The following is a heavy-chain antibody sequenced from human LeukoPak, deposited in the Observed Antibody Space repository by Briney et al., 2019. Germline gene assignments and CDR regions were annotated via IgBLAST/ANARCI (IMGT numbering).Heavy chain of an antibody. CDR1: GFTFSSYG. Sequence: GGSLRLSCAASGFTFSSYGMSWVRQAPGKGLEWVSAISGSGGSTYYADSVKGRFTISRDNSKNTLYLQMNSLRAEDTAVYYCAKVHYYGSGSALLYYYYMDVWGKGTTVTISS. V-gene: IGHV3-23*01. CDR3: AKVHYYGSGSALLYYYYMDV. CDR2: ISGSGGST. D-gene: IGHD3-10*01. J-gene: IGHJ6*03.